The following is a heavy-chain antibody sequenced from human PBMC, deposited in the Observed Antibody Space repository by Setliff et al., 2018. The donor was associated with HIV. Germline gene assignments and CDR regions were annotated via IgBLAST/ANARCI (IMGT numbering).Heavy chain of an antibody. CDR2: SYYSGST. V-gene: IGHV4-39*01. Sequence: SETLSLTCTVSGGSISSSSYYWGWVRQPPGKGLEWIGSSYYSGSTYYNPARKSRVTISVDTYKHQFSLKLSSVTAADTAGYYCARRKSYYYGMDVWGQGTTVTVSS. J-gene: IGHJ6*02. CDR1: GGSISSSSYY. CDR3: ARRKSYYYGMDV.